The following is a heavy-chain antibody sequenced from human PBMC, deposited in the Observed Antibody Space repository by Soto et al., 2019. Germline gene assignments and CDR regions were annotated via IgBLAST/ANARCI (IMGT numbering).Heavy chain of an antibody. Sequence: GESLKISCKGSGYSFTSYWIGWVRQMPGKGLEWMGIIYPGDSDTRYSPSFQGQVTISADKSISTAYLQWSSLKASDTAMYYCARSGGLYYYYYGMDVWGQGTTVTVS. CDR2: IYPGDSDT. CDR1: GYSFTSYW. J-gene: IGHJ6*02. CDR3: ARSGGLYYYYYGMDV. D-gene: IGHD2-15*01. V-gene: IGHV5-51*01.